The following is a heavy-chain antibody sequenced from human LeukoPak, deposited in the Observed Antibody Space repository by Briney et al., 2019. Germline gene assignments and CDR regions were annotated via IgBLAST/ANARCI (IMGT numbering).Heavy chain of an antibody. CDR2: ISSSSSYI. Sequence: PGGPLRLSCAASGFTFSSYSMNWVRQAPGKGLEWVSSISSSSSYIYYADSVEGRFTISRDNAKNSLYLQMNRLRAEDTAVYYCARGPICTNGVCYPAPFAYWGQGTLVTVSS. D-gene: IGHD2-8*01. J-gene: IGHJ4*02. CDR3: ARGPICTNGVCYPAPFAY. V-gene: IGHV3-21*01. CDR1: GFTFSSYS.